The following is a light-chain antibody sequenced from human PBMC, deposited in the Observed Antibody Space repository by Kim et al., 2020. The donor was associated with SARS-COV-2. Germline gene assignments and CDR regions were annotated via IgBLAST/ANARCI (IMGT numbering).Light chain of an antibody. Sequence: DIQMTQSPSTLSASISDRVTITCRASQTIGNWLAWNQQKSGKAPKLLISEASTLENGVPSRFSGSGSGTEFTLTISSLQPDDFATYYCHQYNNYSTFGQGTKLEI. CDR3: HQYNNYST. J-gene: IGKJ2*01. CDR2: EAS. V-gene: IGKV1-5*03. CDR1: QTIGNW.